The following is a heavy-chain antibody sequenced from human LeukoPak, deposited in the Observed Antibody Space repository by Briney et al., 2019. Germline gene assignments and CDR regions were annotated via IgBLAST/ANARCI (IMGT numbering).Heavy chain of an antibody. D-gene: IGHD3-3*01. V-gene: IGHV3-74*01. CDR3: ARQVGLYYDFWSGHFWFDP. CDR1: GFTFSSYW. J-gene: IGHJ5*02. Sequence: GGSLRLSCAASGFTFSSYWMHWVRQAPGKGLVWVSRVNSDGSSTSYADSVKGRFTISRDNAKITLYLQMNSLSAEDTAVYYCARQVGLYYDFWSGHFWFDPWGPGTLVTVSS. CDR2: VNSDGSST.